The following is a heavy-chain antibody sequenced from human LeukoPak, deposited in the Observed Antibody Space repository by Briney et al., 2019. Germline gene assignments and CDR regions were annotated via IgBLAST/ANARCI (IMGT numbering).Heavy chain of an antibody. J-gene: IGHJ4*02. Sequence: SETLSLTCTVSGGSISSGGYYWSWIRQPPGKGLEWIGYIYHSGSTYYNPSLKSRVTISVDRSKNQFSLKLSSVTAADTAVYYCARTSYYYDSSGYDYWGQGTLVTVSS. CDR3: ARTSYYYDSSGYDY. CDR2: IYHSGST. V-gene: IGHV4-30-2*01. D-gene: IGHD3-22*01. CDR1: GGSISSGGYY.